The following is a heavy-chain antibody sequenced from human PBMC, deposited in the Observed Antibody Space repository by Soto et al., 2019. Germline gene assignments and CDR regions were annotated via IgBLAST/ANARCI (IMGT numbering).Heavy chain of an antibody. J-gene: IGHJ6*02. V-gene: IGHV4-59*01. CDR2: IYYSGST. CDR3: ARMAAGYGEFGYYYYGMDV. D-gene: IGHD1-1*01. Sequence: PTETLSLTCAVCGGSISRYYWSWIRQPPGKGLEWIGYIYYSGSTNYNPSLKSRVTISVDTSKNQFSLKLSSVTAADTAVYYCARMAAGYGEFGYYYYGMDVWGQGTTVT. CDR1: GGSISRYY.